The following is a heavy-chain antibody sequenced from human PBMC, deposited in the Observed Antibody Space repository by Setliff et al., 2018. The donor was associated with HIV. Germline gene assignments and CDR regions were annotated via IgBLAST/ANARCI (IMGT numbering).Heavy chain of an antibody. CDR3: AREDYYYYGMDV. V-gene: IGHV4-61*02. Sequence: TLSLTCTVSGGSISSGSYYWNWIRQPAGKGLEWIGRIYTSGSTNYNPSLKSRVTISVDTSKNQFSLKLSSVTAADTAVYYCAREDYYYYGMDVWGQGTTVTVSS. J-gene: IGHJ6*02. CDR2: IYTSGST. CDR1: GGSISSGSYY.